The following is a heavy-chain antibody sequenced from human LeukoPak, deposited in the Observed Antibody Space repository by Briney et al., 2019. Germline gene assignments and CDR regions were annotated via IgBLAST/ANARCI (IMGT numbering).Heavy chain of an antibody. V-gene: IGHV3-74*01. D-gene: IGHD4-17*01. CDR1: GFTFSSYW. CDR3: ARDEDYGDSNWFDP. J-gene: IGHJ5*02. CDR2: INSDGSGT. Sequence: GGSLRLSCAASGFTFSSYWMHWVRQAPGKGLVWVSRINSDGSGTTYADSVKGRFTISRDNAKNTLYLQMNSLRAEDTAVYYCARDEDYGDSNWFDPWGQGTLVTVSS.